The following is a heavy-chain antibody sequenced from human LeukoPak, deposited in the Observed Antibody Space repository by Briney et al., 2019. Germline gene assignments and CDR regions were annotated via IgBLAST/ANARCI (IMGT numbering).Heavy chain of an antibody. CDR2: INPNSGDT. Sequence: ASVKVSCKASGYTFTVYYINWVRQAPGQGLEWIGWINPNSGDTNYAQKFQDRVTIPRETSTSTLYMELSSLRSEDTAVYYCATGGHVRVYDSSAYYGHYWGQGTLVTVSS. CDR1: GYTFTVYY. J-gene: IGHJ4*02. CDR3: ATGGHVRVYDSSAYYGHY. D-gene: IGHD3-22*01. V-gene: IGHV1-2*02.